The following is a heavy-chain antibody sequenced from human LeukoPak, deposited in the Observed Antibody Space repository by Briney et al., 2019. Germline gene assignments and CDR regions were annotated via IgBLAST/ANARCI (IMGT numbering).Heavy chain of an antibody. CDR1: GFXFSSYW. CDR2: IKQDGSEK. V-gene: IGHV3-7*01. Sequence: LRXSXXXSGFXFSSYWMSWVRQAPGKGLEWVANIKQDGSEKYYVDSVKGRFTISRDNAKNSLYLQMNSLRAEDTAVYYCARESGSYGMDVWGQGTTVTVSS. D-gene: IGHD1-26*01. J-gene: IGHJ6*02. CDR3: ARESGSYGMDV.